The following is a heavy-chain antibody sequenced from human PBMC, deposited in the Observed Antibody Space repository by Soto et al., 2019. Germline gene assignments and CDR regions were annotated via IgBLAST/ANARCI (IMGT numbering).Heavy chain of an antibody. CDR3: ARAPTYYYDSSGYYSIYYFDY. CDR2: IGTAGDT. Sequence: GGSLRLSCAASGFTFSSYDMHWVRQATGKGLEWVSAIGTAGDTYYPGSVKGRFTISRENAKNSLYLQMNSLRAEDTAVYYCARAPTYYYDSSGYYSIYYFDYWGQGTLVTVSS. CDR1: GFTFSSYD. V-gene: IGHV3-13*01. J-gene: IGHJ4*02. D-gene: IGHD3-22*01.